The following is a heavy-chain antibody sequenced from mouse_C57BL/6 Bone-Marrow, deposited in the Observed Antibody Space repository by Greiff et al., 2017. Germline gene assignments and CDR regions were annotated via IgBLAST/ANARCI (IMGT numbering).Heavy chain of an antibody. J-gene: IGHJ3*01. CDR1: GFNIKDYY. Sequence: DVQLQESGAELVRPGASVKLSCTASGFNIKDYYMHWVKQRPEQGLEWIGRIDPEDGDTEYAPKFQGKATMTADTSSNTAYLQLSSLTSEDTAVYYCTTPLITTVVARSAYWGQGTLVTVSA. CDR2: IDPEDGDT. V-gene: IGHV14-1*01. D-gene: IGHD1-1*01. CDR3: TTPLITTVVARSAY.